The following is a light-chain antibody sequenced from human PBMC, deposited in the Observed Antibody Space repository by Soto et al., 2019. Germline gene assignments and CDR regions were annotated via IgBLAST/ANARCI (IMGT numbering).Light chain of an antibody. J-gene: IGKJ1*01. CDR1: QIVSNNY. Sequence: EIELTQSPGTLALSAWERATLSCRASQIVSNNYLAWYQQKPGQAPRLLIYGASNRATGIPDRFSGSGSGTDFTLTISRLEPEDFAVYYCQQYGSSGTFGQGTKVDIK. CDR2: GAS. CDR3: QQYGSSGT. V-gene: IGKV3-20*01.